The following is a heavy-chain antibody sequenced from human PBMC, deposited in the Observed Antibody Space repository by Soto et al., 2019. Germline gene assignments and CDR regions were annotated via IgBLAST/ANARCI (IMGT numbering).Heavy chain of an antibody. D-gene: IGHD6-6*01. V-gene: IGHV3-30*04. CDR2: ISYDGSNK. J-gene: IGHJ6*03. CDR3: ARDQASSSSYYYYYMDV. CDR1: GFTFSSYA. Sequence: GGSLRLSCAASGFTFSSYAMHWVRQAPGKGLEWVAVISYDGSNKYYAYSVKGRFTISRDNSKNTLYLQMNSLRAEDTAVYYCARDQASSSSYYYYYMDVWGKGTTVTVSS.